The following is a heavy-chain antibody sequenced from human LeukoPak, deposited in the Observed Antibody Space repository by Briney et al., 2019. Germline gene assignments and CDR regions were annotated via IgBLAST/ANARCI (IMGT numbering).Heavy chain of an antibody. V-gene: IGHV1-2*02. CDR2: INPNSGGT. CDR1: GYTFTGYY. D-gene: IGHD3-3*01. J-gene: IGHJ4*02. Sequence: ASVKVSCKASGYTFTGYYMHWVRQAPRQGLEWMGWINPNSGGTNYAQKFQGRVTMTRDTSISTAYMELSRLRSDDTAVYYCARDSGITIFGVVMDLFDYWGQGTLVTVSS. CDR3: ARDSGITIFGVVMDLFDY.